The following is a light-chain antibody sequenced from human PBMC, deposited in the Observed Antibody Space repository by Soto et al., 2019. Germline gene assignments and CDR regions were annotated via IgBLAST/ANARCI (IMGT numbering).Light chain of an antibody. CDR1: SSNIGSNT. J-gene: IGLJ3*02. CDR2: SNN. V-gene: IGLV1-44*01. Sequence: QSVLTQPPSASGTPGQRVTISCSGSSSNIGSNTVNWYQQLPGTAPKLLIYSNNQRPSGVPDRFSGSKSGTSASLAISGLQSEDEADYYCAAWDDSQNAYWAFGGGTKVTVL. CDR3: AAWDDSQNAYWA.